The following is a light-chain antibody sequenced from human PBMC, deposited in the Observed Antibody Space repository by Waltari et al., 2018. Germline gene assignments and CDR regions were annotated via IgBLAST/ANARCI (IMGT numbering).Light chain of an antibody. CDR1: NLSSKS. V-gene: IGLV3-21*04. Sequence: SYVVTQSPSVSVAPGETARITCGGDNLSSKSVHWYQQRPGQAPVLVISDDSDRPSGIPERFSGSNAGNTATLTISWVEADDEADYYCLVWHSTTDHHGVFGGGTKLTVL. CDR2: DDS. CDR3: LVWHSTTDHHGV. J-gene: IGLJ2*01.